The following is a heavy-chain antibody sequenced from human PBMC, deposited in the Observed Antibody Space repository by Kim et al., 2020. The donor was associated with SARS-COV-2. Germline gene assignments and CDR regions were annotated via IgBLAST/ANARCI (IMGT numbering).Heavy chain of an antibody. CDR3: AREVFSHDMDV. J-gene: IGHJ6*01. Sequence: GGSLRLSCEASGFSFSSYWMSWVRQVPEKGLQWVANINQDGTTIYFGDSLSADSMRGRFTISRDNAKNSLYLQMNSLRAEDTAVYYCAREVFSHDMDVWG. V-gene: IGHV3-7*03. CDR1: GFSFSSYW. CDR2: INQDGTTI.